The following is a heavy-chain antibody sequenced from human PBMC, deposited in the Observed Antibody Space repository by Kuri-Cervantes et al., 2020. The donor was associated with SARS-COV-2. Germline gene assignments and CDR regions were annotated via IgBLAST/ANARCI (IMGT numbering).Heavy chain of an antibody. D-gene: IGHD2-2*01. V-gene: IGHV1-2*02. Sequence: ASVNVSCKASGYTFTGYYMHWVRQAPGQGLEWMGWINPNSGGTNYAQKFQGRVTMTRDTSISTAYMELSRLRSDDTAVYYCARSAGYCSSTSCPGGAGWLALYNWFDPWGQGTLVTVSS. CDR1: GYTFTGYY. CDR2: INPNSGGT. J-gene: IGHJ5*02. CDR3: ARSAGYCSSTSCPGGAGWLALYNWFDP.